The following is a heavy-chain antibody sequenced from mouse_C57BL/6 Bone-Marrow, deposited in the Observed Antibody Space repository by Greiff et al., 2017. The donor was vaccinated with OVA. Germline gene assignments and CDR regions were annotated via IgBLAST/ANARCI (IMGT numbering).Heavy chain of an antibody. J-gene: IGHJ2*01. D-gene: IGHD4-1*01. CDR3: TRSGTFAFLDY. CDR2: IYPGNSDT. V-gene: IGHV1-5*01. Sequence: EVQLQQSGTVLARPGASVNPSFHTSGYTFTSYWMHWVKQRPGQGLEWIGAIYPGNSDTSYNQKFKGKAKLTAVPSASTAYMELSSLTNEDSAVYYCTRSGTFAFLDYWGQGTTLTVSS. CDR1: GYTFTSYW.